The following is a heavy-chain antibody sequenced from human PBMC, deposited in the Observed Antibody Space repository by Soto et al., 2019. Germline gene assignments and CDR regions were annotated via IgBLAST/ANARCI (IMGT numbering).Heavy chain of an antibody. CDR1: GGTFSSYA. CDR3: ARSQGSSTSLEIYYYYYYGMDV. V-gene: IGHV1-69*01. CDR2: IIPISGTA. J-gene: IGHJ6*02. D-gene: IGHD2-2*01. Sequence: QVQLVQSGAEVKKPGSSVKVSCKASGGTFSSYAISWVRQAPGQGLEWMGGIIPISGTANYAQKFQGRVTIAADESTSPAYTELRSVRSKDTAVYYCARSQGSSTSLEIYYYYYYGMDVWGQGTTVTVSS.